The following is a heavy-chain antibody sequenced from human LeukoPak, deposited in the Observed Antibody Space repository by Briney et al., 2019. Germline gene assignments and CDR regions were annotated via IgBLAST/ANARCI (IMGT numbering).Heavy chain of an antibody. D-gene: IGHD3-10*01. CDR1: GFTFSGYA. CDR2: ISGSGGST. V-gene: IGHV3-23*01. Sequence: AGGSLRLSCAASGFTFSGYAMSWVRQAPGKGLEWVSAISGSGGSTYYADSVKGRFAISRDNSKNTLYLQMNSLRAEDTAVYYCAKTKGSGSYFNWFDPWGQGTLVTVSS. J-gene: IGHJ5*02. CDR3: AKTKGSGSYFNWFDP.